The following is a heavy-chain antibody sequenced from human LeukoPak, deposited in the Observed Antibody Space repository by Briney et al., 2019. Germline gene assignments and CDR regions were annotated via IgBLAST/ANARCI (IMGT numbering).Heavy chain of an antibody. V-gene: IGHV3-53*04. CDR2: IYSDDST. Sequence: GGSLRLSCAASGFTVSSNYMSWVRQALGKGLEWVSVIYSDDSTYYADSVKGRFTISRHNSKNTLYLQMNSLRAEDTAVYYCARGGYSGYDRDAFDIWGQGTMVTVSS. D-gene: IGHD5-12*01. CDR3: ARGGYSGYDRDAFDI. CDR1: GFTVSSNY. J-gene: IGHJ3*02.